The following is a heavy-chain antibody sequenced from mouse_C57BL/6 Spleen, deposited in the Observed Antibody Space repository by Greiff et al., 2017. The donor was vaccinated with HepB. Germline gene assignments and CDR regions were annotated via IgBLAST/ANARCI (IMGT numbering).Heavy chain of an antibody. Sequence: VMLVESGAELVKPGASVKMSCKASGYTFTTYPIEWMKQNHGKSLEWIGNFHPYNDDTKYNEKFKGKATLTVEKSSSTVYLELSRLTSDDSAVYYCARGRYGSSYWYFDVWGTGTTVTVSS. V-gene: IGHV1-47*01. J-gene: IGHJ1*03. D-gene: IGHD1-1*01. CDR2: FHPYNDDT. CDR1: GYTFTTYP. CDR3: ARGRYGSSYWYFDV.